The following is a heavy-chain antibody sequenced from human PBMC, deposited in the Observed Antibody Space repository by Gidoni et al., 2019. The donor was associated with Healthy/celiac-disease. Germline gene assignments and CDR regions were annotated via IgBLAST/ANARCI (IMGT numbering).Heavy chain of an antibody. D-gene: IGHD4-17*01. CDR2: INHSGST. V-gene: IGHV4-34*01. CDR3: ARGPWGYGGNPIGMDV. Sequence: QVQLQQWGAGLLKPSETLSLTCAVYGGSFSGYYWSWIRQPPGKGLEWIREINHSGSTNYNPSLKSRVTISVDTSKNQFSLKLSSVTAADTAVYYCARGPWGYGGNPIGMDVWGQGTTVTVSS. J-gene: IGHJ6*02. CDR1: GGSFSGYY.